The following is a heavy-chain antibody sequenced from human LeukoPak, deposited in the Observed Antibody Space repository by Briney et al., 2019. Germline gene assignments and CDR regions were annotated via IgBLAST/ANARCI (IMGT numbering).Heavy chain of an antibody. J-gene: IGHJ6*03. CDR2: IIPIFGTE. Sequence: ASXXVSCKASGGTFNIYAISWVRQAPGQGREWMGGIIPIFGTENYAQKFQGRVTITTDEYTSKDYMQLSSLRSEDTAVYYCARVKRYDYYMDVWGKGTTVTVSS. CDR3: ARVKRYDYYMDV. V-gene: IGHV1-69*05. D-gene: IGHD5-24*01. CDR1: GGTFNIYA.